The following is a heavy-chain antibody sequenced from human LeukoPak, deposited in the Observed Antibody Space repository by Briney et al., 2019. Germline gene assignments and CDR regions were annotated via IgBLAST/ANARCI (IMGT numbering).Heavy chain of an antibody. J-gene: IGHJ6*03. D-gene: IGHD6-13*01. CDR1: GGSMSSSGYY. CDR2: IYYSGTT. V-gene: IGHV4-39*07. CDR3: AREVWGQQLSGYYYYMDV. Sequence: PSETLSLTCAVSGGSMSSSGYYWGWIRQPPGKGLEWIGNIYYSGTTHYHPSLKSRVTISVDTSKNQFSLQLSSVTAADTAVYYCAREVWGQQLSGYYYYMDVWGKGTTVTVSS.